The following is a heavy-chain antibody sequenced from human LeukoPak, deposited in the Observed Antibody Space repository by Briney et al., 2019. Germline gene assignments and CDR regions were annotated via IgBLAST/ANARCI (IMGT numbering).Heavy chain of an antibody. CDR1: GGSISSYY. D-gene: IGHD3-10*01. CDR2: IYYSGST. J-gene: IGHJ6*03. CDR3: ARGRSSMVRGYYYYYMDV. Sequence: SETLSLTCTVSGGSISSYYWSWILQPPGKGLEWIGYIYYSGSTNYNPSLKSRVTISVDTSKNQFSLKLSSVTAADTAVYYCARGRSSMVRGYYYYYMDVWGKGTTVTISS. V-gene: IGHV4-59*01.